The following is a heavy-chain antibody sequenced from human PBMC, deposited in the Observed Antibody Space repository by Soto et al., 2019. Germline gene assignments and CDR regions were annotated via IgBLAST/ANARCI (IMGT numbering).Heavy chain of an antibody. CDR3: ASSYDIVLDY. V-gene: IGHV3-48*01. Sequence: HPGGSLRLSCAASGFTFSSYSMNWVRQAPGKGLEWVSYISSSSSTIYYADSVKGRFTISRDNAKNSLYLQMNSLRAEDTAVYYCASSYDIVLDYWGQGTLVTVSS. CDR1: GFTFSSYS. CDR2: ISSSSSTI. D-gene: IGHD3-9*01. J-gene: IGHJ4*02.